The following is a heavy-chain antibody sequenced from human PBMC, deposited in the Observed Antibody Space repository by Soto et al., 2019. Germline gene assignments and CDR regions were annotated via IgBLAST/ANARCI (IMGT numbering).Heavy chain of an antibody. J-gene: IGHJ6*01. CDR2: ISYTGST. CDR3: AIIVRERFRCYVMYF. Sequence: LETLSLTCSVTGGSISSNNYYWGWIRQSPGKGLEWIGTISYTGSTHYNPSFKSRVTISVDTSKNQFSMKLSSVTAADTAVYYCAIIVRERFRCYVMYFWGQGSAVTVSS. CDR1: GGSISSNNYY. V-gene: IGHV4-39*01. D-gene: IGHD2-2*01.